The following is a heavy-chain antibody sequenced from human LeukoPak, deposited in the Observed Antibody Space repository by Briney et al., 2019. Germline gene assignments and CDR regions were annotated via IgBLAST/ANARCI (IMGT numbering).Heavy chain of an antibody. D-gene: IGHD3-9*01. CDR2: ISGSGGST. V-gene: IGHV3-23*01. CDR1: GFTFSSYA. CDR3: AKDHDYVILTGLLGY. J-gene: IGHJ4*02. Sequence: PGGSLRLSCAASGFTFSSYAMSWVRQAPGKGLEWVSAISGSGGSTYYADSVKGRFTISRDNSKNTLYLQMNSLRAEDTAVYYCAKDHDYVILTGLLGYWGQGTLVTVSS.